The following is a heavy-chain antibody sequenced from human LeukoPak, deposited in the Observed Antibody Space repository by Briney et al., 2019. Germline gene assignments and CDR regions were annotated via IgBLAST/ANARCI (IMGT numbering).Heavy chain of an antibody. D-gene: IGHD6-13*01. CDR2: TYYRSKWYN. V-gene: IGHV6-1*01. CDR1: GASVSSSSAA. Sequence: SQTLSLTCAVSGASVSSSSAAWDWIRQSPSRGLEWLGRTYYRSKWYNDYAVSVKSRITINPDTSKNQFSLRLNSVTPEDTAVYYCARGGRTSWWVLSSPNIQHGGQGNLVTVSS. CDR3: ARGGRTSWWVLSSPNIQH. J-gene: IGHJ1*01.